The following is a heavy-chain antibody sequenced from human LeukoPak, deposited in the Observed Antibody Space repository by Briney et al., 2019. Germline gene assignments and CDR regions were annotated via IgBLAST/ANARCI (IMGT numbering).Heavy chain of an antibody. Sequence: PGRSLSLSCAASGFTFSSCGMHWVCQAPGKGLEWVAVIWYDGSNKYYADSVKGRFTISRDNSKNTLYLQMNSLRAEDTAVYYCARNYYDSSGYYYHDCWGQGTLVTVSS. CDR3: ARNYYDSSGYYYHDC. V-gene: IGHV3-33*08. CDR2: IWYDGSNK. CDR1: GFTFSSCG. D-gene: IGHD3-22*01. J-gene: IGHJ4*02.